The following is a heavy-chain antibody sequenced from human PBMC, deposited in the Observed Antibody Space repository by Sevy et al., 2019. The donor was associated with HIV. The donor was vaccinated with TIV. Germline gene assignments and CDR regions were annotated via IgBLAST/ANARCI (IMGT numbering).Heavy chain of an antibody. J-gene: IGHJ6*03. Sequence: GESLKISCKGSGYSFTSYWIGWVRQMPGKGLEWMGIIYPGDSDTRYSRSFQGQVTISADKSISTAYLQWSSLKASDTAMYYCARSGNGSGSYWDDYYYMDVWGKGTTVTVSS. CDR2: IYPGDSDT. CDR3: ARSGNGSGSYWDDYYYMDV. D-gene: IGHD3-10*01. CDR1: GYSFTSYW. V-gene: IGHV5-51*01.